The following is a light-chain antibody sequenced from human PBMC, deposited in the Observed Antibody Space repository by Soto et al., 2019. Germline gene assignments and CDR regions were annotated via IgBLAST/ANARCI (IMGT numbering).Light chain of an antibody. CDR2: GTS. J-gene: IGKJ1*01. Sequence: EIVLTQSPGTLSLSPGERATLSCRASQSISSTFLAWYQHKPGQAPRVLIYGTSRRASGIPDRFSGGGSGTEFTLTISRLEPEDFEVYYCQQYDSSWTFGQGTKVEVK. CDR3: QQYDSSWT. V-gene: IGKV3-20*01. CDR1: QSISSTF.